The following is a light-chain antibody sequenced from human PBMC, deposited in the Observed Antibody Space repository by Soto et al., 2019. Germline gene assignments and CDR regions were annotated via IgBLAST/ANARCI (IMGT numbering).Light chain of an antibody. Sequence: EIVLTQSPGTLSLSPGERATLSCRASQSISSSYLAWNQQKPGQAPRLLIYGASSRATGIPDRFSGSGSGTDFTITISSLEPEDFAVYYCQQYGGTFGQGTKVDIK. V-gene: IGKV3-20*01. J-gene: IGKJ1*01. CDR2: GAS. CDR1: QSISSSY. CDR3: QQYGGT.